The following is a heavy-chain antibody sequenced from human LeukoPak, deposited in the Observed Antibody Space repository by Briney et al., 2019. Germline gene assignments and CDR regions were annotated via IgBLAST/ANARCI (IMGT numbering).Heavy chain of an antibody. CDR1: GYTFTSYY. D-gene: IGHD6-6*01. CDR3: ARDLELSMVRSYSSSSGVDY. V-gene: IGHV1-46*01. CDR2: INPSGGST. Sequence: ASVKVSCKASGYTFTSYYMHWVRQAPGQGLEWMGIINPSGGSTSYAQKFQGRVTMTRDTSTSTVYMELSSLRSEDTAVYYCARDLELSMVRSYSSSSGVDYWGQGTLVTVSS. J-gene: IGHJ4*02.